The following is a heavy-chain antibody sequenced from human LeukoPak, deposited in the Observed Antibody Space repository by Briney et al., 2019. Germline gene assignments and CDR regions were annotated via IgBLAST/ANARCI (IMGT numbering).Heavy chain of an antibody. D-gene: IGHD3/OR15-3a*01. CDR2: IIPIFGTA. CDR1: GGTFSSYA. Sequence: GASVKVSCKASGGTFSSYAISWVRQAPGQGLEWMGGIIPIFGTANYAQKFQGRVTITADELTSTAYMELSSLRSEDTAVYYCATATRTLDWTYYYYMDVWGKGTTVTISS. V-gene: IGHV1-69*13. CDR3: ATATRTLDWTYYYYMDV. J-gene: IGHJ6*03.